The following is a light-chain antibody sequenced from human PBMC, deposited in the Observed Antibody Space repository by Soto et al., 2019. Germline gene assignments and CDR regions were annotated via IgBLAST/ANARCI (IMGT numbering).Light chain of an antibody. CDR3: QQDNSYWT. CDR2: KES. Sequence: DIQMTQSPSTLSASVGDRVTITCRASQSISSWLAWYQQKPGKAPKLLIYKESSLESGVPSRFSGSGSGTEFTLTISSLQPEDFATYYCQQDNSYWTFGQGTKVEMK. J-gene: IGKJ1*01. CDR1: QSISSW. V-gene: IGKV1-5*03.